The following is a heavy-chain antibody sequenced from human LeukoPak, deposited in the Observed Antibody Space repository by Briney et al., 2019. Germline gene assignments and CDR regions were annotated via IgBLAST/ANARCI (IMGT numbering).Heavy chain of an antibody. D-gene: IGHD4-11*01. CDR3: ASAELATVTPDAHYYYYYYMDV. V-gene: IGHV3-20*04. CDR1: GFTFDDYG. Sequence: GGSLRLSCAASGFTFDDYGMSGFRQAPGKGLEWVSGINWNGGSTGYADSVKGRFTISRDNAKNSLYLQMNSLRAEDTALYYCASAELATVTPDAHYYYYYYMDVWGKGTTVTVSS. CDR2: INWNGGST. J-gene: IGHJ6*03.